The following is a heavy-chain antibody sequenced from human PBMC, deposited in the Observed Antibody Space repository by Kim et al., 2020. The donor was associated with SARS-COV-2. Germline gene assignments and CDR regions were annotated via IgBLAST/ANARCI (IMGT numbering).Heavy chain of an antibody. Sequence: GGSLRLSCAASGFTFSDHYMDWVRQAPGKGLEWVGRSRDKANSYFTEYAASVKARFTILRDDSKNSLYLQMNSLETEDTAVYYCARRLPRSGYYGQIDYWGQGTLVTVSS. CDR1: GFTFSDHY. CDR3: ARRLPRSGYYGQIDY. CDR2: SRDKANSYFT. V-gene: IGHV3-72*01. D-gene: IGHD3-22*01. J-gene: IGHJ4*02.